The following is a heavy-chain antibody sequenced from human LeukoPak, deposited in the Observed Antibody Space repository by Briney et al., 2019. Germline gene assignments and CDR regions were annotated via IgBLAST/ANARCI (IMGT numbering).Heavy chain of an antibody. CDR3: ASGAYCGGDCYSGGDY. V-gene: IGHV1-18*01. J-gene: IGHJ4*02. Sequence: ASVKVSCKASGYTFTSYGISWVRQAPGQGLEWMGWISAYNGNTNYAQKLQGRVTMTTDTSTSTAYMELSSLRSEDTAVYYCASGAYCGGDCYSGGDYWGQGTLVTVSS. CDR2: ISAYNGNT. CDR1: GYTFTSYG. D-gene: IGHD2-21*02.